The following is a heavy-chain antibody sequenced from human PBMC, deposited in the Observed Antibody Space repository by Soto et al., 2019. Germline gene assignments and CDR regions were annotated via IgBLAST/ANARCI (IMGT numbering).Heavy chain of an antibody. J-gene: IGHJ4*02. D-gene: IGHD5-18*01. CDR2: ITGSGGST. Sequence: GGSLRLSCVASGFTLSTYAMSWVRQAPGKGLEWVSGITGSGGSTYYADSVKGRFTISRDNSKNTLYLQMNSLRAEDTAVYYCARVEYNYAVQFDYWGQGALVTVSS. CDR3: ARVEYNYAVQFDY. CDR1: GFTLSTYA. V-gene: IGHV3-23*01.